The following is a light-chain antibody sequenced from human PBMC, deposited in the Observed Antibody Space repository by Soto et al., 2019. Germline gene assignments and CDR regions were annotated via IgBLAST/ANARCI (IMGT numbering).Light chain of an antibody. CDR2: VAS. V-gene: IGKV1-9*01. CDR1: QGISNY. CDR3: QQLFSFPPT. Sequence: DIQLTQSPSFLSASVGDRVTITCRASQGISNYLAWYQQKPGKAPNLLIYVASTLQSGVPSRFSGSGSGKEFTLTISSLQPEDLATYYCQQLFSFPPTFGPGTRLEIK. J-gene: IGKJ5*01.